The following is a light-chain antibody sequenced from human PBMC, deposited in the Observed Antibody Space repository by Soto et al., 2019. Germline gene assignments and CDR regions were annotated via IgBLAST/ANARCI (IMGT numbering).Light chain of an antibody. Sequence: EIVLTQSPDTLSLSPGERATLSCWASHSVTTHLAWFQQRPGQTPRLLIYDASTRATGTPDRFSGSGSGTDFTLTISRLEPEDFAVYYCQQYGSPPITFGQGTRLEI. CDR3: QQYGSPPIT. J-gene: IGKJ5*01. V-gene: IGKV3-20*01. CDR1: HSVTTH. CDR2: DAS.